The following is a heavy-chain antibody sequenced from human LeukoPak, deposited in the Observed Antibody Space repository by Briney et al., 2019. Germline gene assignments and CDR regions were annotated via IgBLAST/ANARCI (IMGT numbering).Heavy chain of an antibody. CDR3: ATPYYGSGRGAFDI. J-gene: IGHJ3*02. V-gene: IGHV3-30*02. CDR1: GFTFSSYG. CDR2: IRYDGSNK. Sequence: GGSLRLSCAASGFTFSSYGMHWVRQAPGKGLEWVAFIRYDGSNKYYADSVKGRFTISRENSKNTLYLQMNSLRAEDTAVYYCATPYYGSGRGAFDIWGQGTMVTVSS. D-gene: IGHD3-10*01.